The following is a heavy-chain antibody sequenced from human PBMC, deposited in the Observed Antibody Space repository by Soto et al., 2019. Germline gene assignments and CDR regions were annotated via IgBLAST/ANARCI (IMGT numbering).Heavy chain of an antibody. CDR3: ARDLRYYDSSGYYPGY. Sequence: ASVKVSCKASGYTFTSYYMHWVRQAPGQGLEWMGIINPSGGSTSYAQKFQGRVTMTRDTSTSTVYMGLSSLRSEDTAVYYCARDLRYYDSSGYYPGYWGQGTLVTVSS. D-gene: IGHD3-22*01. CDR2: INPSGGST. J-gene: IGHJ4*02. V-gene: IGHV1-46*01. CDR1: GYTFTSYY.